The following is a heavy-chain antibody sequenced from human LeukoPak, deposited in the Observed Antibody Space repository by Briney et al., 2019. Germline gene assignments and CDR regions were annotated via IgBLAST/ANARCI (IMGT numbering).Heavy chain of an antibody. J-gene: IGHJ4*02. Sequence: GGSLRLSCAASGFTFSSYGMHWVRQAPGKGLEWVAVISYDGSNKYYADSVKGRFTISRDNSKNTLYLQMNSLRAEDTAVYYCAKEMGDSYGRGKEYYFDYWGQGTLVTVSS. CDR3: AKEMGDSYGRGKEYYFDY. V-gene: IGHV3-30*18. CDR1: GFTFSSYG. D-gene: IGHD5-18*01. CDR2: ISYDGSNK.